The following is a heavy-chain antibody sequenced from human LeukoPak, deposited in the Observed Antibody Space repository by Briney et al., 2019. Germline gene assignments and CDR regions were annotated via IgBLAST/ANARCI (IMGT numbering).Heavy chain of an antibody. Sequence: PSETLSLTCTVSGGSISSYYWSWIRQPPGKGLEWIGYIYYGGSTSYNPSLKSRVTISVDTSKNQFSLKLSSVTAADTAVYYCARRCGGDCPFDYWGQGTLVTVSS. CDR1: GGSISSYY. J-gene: IGHJ4*02. V-gene: IGHV4-59*08. CDR3: ARRCGGDCPFDY. CDR2: IYYGGST. D-gene: IGHD2-21*02.